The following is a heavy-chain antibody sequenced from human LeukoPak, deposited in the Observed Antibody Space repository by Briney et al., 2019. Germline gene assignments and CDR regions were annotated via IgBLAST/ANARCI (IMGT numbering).Heavy chain of an antibody. CDR3: TTATSY. CDR2: IKSKTYGGTT. Sequence: GGSLRLSCAASGFTFSDAWMSWGRQSPGKGLEWVGRIKSKTYGGTTDYAAPVKGRFTISRDDSKNTVYLQMNSLKTEDTAVYYCTTATSYWGQGSLVTVSS. V-gene: IGHV3-15*01. J-gene: IGHJ4*02. CDR1: GFTFSDAW.